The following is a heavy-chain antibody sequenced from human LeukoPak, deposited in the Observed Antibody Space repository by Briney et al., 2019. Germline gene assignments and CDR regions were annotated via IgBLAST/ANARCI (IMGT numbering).Heavy chain of an antibody. CDR2: VSAYNGNT. D-gene: IGHD3-10*01. CDR1: GYTFTSYG. V-gene: IGHV1-18*01. J-gene: IGHJ4*02. CDR3: ASSYYYGSGSYYKGLFDY. Sequence: ASVKVSCKASGYTFTSYGISSVRQAPGQGLEWMEWVSAYNGNTNYAQKLQGRVTMTTDTSTSTAYMELRSLRSDDTAVYYCASSYYYGSGSYYKGLFDYWGQGTLVTVSS.